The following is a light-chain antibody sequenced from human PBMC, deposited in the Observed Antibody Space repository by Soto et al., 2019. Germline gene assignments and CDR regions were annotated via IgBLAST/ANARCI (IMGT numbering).Light chain of an antibody. J-gene: IGLJ2*01. CDR3: APWDDSLNGPV. CDR1: GPNIGTNS. CDR2: SNN. V-gene: IGLV1-44*01. Sequence: QSALTQPPSASGTPGQRVSISCSGSGPNIGTNSVSWYQHLPGTAPKLLIYSNNQRPSGVPDRFSGSKSGTSASLAISGLQSEDEAHYYCAPWDDSLNGPVFGGGTKVTVL.